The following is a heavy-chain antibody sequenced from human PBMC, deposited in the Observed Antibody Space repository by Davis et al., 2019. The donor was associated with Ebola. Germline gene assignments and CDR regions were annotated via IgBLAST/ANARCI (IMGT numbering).Heavy chain of an antibody. V-gene: IGHV1-46*01. CDR3: ARDLGIAVAGTGDY. CDR1: GYTFSSYG. D-gene: IGHD6-19*01. CDR2: INPSGGST. J-gene: IGHJ4*02. Sequence: ASVKVSCKASGYTFSSYGLSWVRQAPGQGLEWMGIINPSGGSTSYAQKFQGRVTMTRDTSTSTVYMELSSLRSEDTAVYYCARDLGIAVAGTGDYWGQGTLVTVSS.